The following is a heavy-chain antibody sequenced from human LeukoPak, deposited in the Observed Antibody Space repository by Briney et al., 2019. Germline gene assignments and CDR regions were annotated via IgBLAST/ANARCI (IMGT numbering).Heavy chain of an antibody. V-gene: IGHV5-10-1*01. CDR1: GYSFTSYW. CDR3: AREVKKITMVRGVIIGDALDI. CDR2: IDPSDSYT. Sequence: GESLKISCKGSGYSFTSYWISWVRQMPGKGLEWMGRIDPSDSYTNYSPSFQGHVTISADKSISTAYLQWSSLKASDTAMYYCAREVKKITMVRGVIIGDALDIWGQGTMVTVSS. J-gene: IGHJ3*02. D-gene: IGHD3-10*01.